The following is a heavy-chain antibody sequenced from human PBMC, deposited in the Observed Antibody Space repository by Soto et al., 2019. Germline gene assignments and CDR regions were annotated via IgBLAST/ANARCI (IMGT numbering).Heavy chain of an antibody. CDR2: IYRTVST. J-gene: IGHJ4*02. CDR3: ASRDPATSFDY. D-gene: IGHD1-1*01. V-gene: IGHV4-4*02. CDR1: GGSFTSNNC. Sequence: ASETLSLTCAGSGGSFTSNNCWTWVRQPPGQGLEWIGEIYRTVSTNYNPSLKSRVTISLDKSENQFSLKVSSLTAADTAVYYCASRDPATSFDYWGQGTLVAV.